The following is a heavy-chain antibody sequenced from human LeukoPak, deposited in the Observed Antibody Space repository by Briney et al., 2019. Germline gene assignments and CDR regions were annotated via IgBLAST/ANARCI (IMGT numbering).Heavy chain of an antibody. CDR3: TTFPGRGGYDTDYFDY. V-gene: IGHV3-15*01. CDR1: GFTFSSYA. D-gene: IGHD5-12*01. J-gene: IGHJ4*02. Sequence: GGSLRLSCAASGFTFSSYAMSWVRQAPGKGLEWVGRIKSKTDGGTTDYAAPVKGRFTISRDDSKNTLYLQMNSLKTEDTAVYYCTTFPGRGGYDTDYFDYWGQGTLVTVSS. CDR2: IKSKTDGGTT.